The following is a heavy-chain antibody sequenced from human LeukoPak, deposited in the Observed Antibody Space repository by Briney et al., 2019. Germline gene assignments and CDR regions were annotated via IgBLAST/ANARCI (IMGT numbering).Heavy chain of an antibody. CDR1: GYTFTSYG. J-gene: IGHJ3*02. CDR2: ISAYNGNT. D-gene: IGHD1-26*01. Sequence: ASVKVSCKASGYTFTSYGISWVRQAPGQGLEWMGWISAYNGNTNYAQKLQGRVTMTTDTSTSTAYMELRSLRSDDTAVYFCAREGSGNYSPYDAFEIWGQGTVVTVSS. V-gene: IGHV1-18*01. CDR3: AREGSGNYSPYDAFEI.